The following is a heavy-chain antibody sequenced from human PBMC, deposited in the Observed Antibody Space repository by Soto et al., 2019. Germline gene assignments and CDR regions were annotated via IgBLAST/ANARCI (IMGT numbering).Heavy chain of an antibody. V-gene: IGHV4-39*01. J-gene: IGHJ4*02. CDR1: GRSISSSSYY. Sequence: SETLSLTCTVSGRSISSSSYYWGWIRQPPGKGLEWIGSIYYSGSTYYNPSLKSRVTISVDTSKNQFSLKLGSVTAADTAVYYCARLTLAAAAAINYFDYWGQGTLVSVSS. CDR3: ARLTLAAAAAINYFDY. CDR2: IYYSGST. D-gene: IGHD6-13*01.